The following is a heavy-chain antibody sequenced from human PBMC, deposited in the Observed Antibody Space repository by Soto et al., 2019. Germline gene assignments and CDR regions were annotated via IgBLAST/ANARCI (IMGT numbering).Heavy chain of an antibody. CDR1: GYSFTSYW. Sequence: PXESLKTSCKGSGYSFTSYWIGWVRQMPGKGLEWMGIIYPSDSDTRYSPSFQGQVTISADKSITSAYLQWSSLKASDTAMYYCARGGVASRTFDFWGQGTVVTVSS. V-gene: IGHV5-51*01. CDR3: ARGGVASRTFDF. J-gene: IGHJ4*02. CDR2: IYPSDSDT. D-gene: IGHD3-3*01.